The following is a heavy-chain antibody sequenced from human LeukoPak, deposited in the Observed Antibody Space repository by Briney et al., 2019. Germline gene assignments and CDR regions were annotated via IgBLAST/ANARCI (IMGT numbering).Heavy chain of an antibody. CDR3: AKGAARTCFEH. Sequence: GGSLRLSCAASGFTVSTNYMSCVRHPPGKGLEWVSVIYPGGYTYYPDSVKGRFTISRDSSNNTLYLQINSLRAEDTAMYYCAKGAARTCFEHWGQGILVAVSS. CDR2: IYPGGYT. V-gene: IGHV3-53*01. D-gene: IGHD6-6*01. J-gene: IGHJ4*02. CDR1: GFTVSTNY.